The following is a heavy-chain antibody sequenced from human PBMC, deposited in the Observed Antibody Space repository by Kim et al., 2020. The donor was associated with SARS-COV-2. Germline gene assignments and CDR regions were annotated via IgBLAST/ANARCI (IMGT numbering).Heavy chain of an antibody. CDR3: ARDGLLLWFGELFTTSDYGMDV. CDR1: GYTFTSYY. CDR2: INPSGGST. D-gene: IGHD3-10*01. V-gene: IGHV1-46*01. Sequence: ASVKVSCKASGYTFTSYYMHWVRQAPGQGLEWMGIINPSGGSTSYAQKFQGRVTMTRDTSTSTVYMELSSLRSEDTAVYYCARDGLLLWFGELFTTSDYGMDVWGQGTTVTVSS. J-gene: IGHJ6*02.